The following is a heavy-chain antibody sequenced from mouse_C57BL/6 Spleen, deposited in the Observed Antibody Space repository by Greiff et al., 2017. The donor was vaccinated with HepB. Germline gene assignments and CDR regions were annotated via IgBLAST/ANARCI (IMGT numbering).Heavy chain of an antibody. J-gene: IGHJ1*03. CDR2: IDPSDSET. CDR3: ARRYDGYSYWYFDV. CDR1: GYTFTSYW. V-gene: IGHV1-52*01. Sequence: QQSCKASGYTFTSYWMHWVKQRPIQGLEWIGNIDPSDSETHYNQKFKDKATLTVDKSSSTAYMQLSSLTSEDSAVYYCARRYDGYSYWYFDVWGTGTTVTVSS. D-gene: IGHD2-3*01.